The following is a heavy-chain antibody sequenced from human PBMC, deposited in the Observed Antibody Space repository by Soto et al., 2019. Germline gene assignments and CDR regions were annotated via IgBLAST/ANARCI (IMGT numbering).Heavy chain of an antibody. CDR2: IKSRPDGGTI. CDR1: GFTFSNAW. J-gene: IGHJ4*01. V-gene: IGHV3-15*07. CDR3: NTGDGDSVGFDS. Sequence: EVQLVESGGGLVKPGGSLRLSCAGSGFTFSNAWMNRVRQAPGKGLEWVGRIKSRPDGGTIDYAAPVKGRFTISRDDSKNTVYLQINSLKTEDTAVYYCNTGDGDSVGFDSWGHGTLVTVSS. D-gene: IGHD3-10*01.